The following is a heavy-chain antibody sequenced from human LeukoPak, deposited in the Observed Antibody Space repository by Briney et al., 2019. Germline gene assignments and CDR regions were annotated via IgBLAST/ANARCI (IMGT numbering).Heavy chain of an antibody. V-gene: IGHV1-46*01. J-gene: IGHJ5*02. CDR3: ARDGGDIVVVPAAYNWFDP. CDR1: GYTFTSYY. D-gene: IGHD2-2*01. Sequence: ASVKVSCKASGYTFTSYYMHWVRQAPGQGLEWMGIINPSGGSTSYAQKSQGRVTMTRDMSTSTVYMELSSLRSEDTAVYYCARDGGDIVVVPAAYNWFDPWGQGTLVTVSS. CDR2: INPSGGST.